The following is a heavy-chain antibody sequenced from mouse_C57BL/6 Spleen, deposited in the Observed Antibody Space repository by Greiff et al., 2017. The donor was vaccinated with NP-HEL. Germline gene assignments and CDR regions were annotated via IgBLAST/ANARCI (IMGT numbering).Heavy chain of an antibody. D-gene: IGHD2-4*01. CDR1: GYTFTSYW. J-gene: IGHJ4*01. V-gene: IGHV1-52*01. CDR2: IDPSDSET. Sequence: QVQLQQPGAELVRPGSSVKLSCKASGYTFTSYWMHWVKQRPIQGLEWIGNIDPSDSETHYNQKFKDKATLTVDKSSSTAYMQLSSLTSEDSAVYYCARGYYDRTRPMDYWGQGTSVTVSS. CDR3: ARGYYDRTRPMDY.